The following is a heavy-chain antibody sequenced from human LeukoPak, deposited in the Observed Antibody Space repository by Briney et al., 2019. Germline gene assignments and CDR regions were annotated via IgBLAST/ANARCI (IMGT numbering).Heavy chain of an antibody. V-gene: IGHV3-23*01. D-gene: IGHD3-10*01. CDR3: SKRGIVIRAVIIIGFHKEALYFDY. CDR2: ISERGGNT. J-gene: IGHJ4*02. Sequence: GGSLRLSCVVSGITLSNYGMSWVRQAPGKGLEWVSGISERGGNTNYADSVKGRFIISRDTSKNTVYLQMNSLRFEDTAVYFCSKRGIVIRAVIIIGFHKEALYFDYLGQGILVTVSS. CDR1: GITLSNYG.